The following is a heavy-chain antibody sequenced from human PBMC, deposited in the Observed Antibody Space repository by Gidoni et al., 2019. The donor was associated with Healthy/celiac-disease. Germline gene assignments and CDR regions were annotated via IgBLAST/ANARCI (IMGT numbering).Heavy chain of an antibody. D-gene: IGHD6-19*01. Sequence: EVQLVESGGGLVQPGGSLRLSCEASGFTFSSYDMHWVRQATGKGLDWVSAIGTAGDTYYPGSVKGRFTISRENAKNSLYLQMNSLRAGDTAVYYCARDGGWNYAMDVWGKGTTVTVSS. J-gene: IGHJ6*04. V-gene: IGHV3-13*01. CDR2: IGTAGDT. CDR1: GFTFSSYD. CDR3: ARDGGWNYAMDV.